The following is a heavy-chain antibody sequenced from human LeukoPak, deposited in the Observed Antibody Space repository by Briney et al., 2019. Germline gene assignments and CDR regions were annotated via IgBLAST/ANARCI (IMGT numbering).Heavy chain of an antibody. V-gene: IGHV3-30*04. Sequence: GGSLRLSCAASGFTFTNYPIHWVRQAPGKGLEWVTVISYDGSTKYYADSVKGRFSISRDNSKNTLYLQMNSLRAEDTAVYYCAKEYYDFWSGYPHDYWGQGTLVTVSS. CDR3: AKEYYDFWSGYPHDY. D-gene: IGHD3-3*01. CDR1: GFTFTNYP. CDR2: ISYDGSTK. J-gene: IGHJ4*02.